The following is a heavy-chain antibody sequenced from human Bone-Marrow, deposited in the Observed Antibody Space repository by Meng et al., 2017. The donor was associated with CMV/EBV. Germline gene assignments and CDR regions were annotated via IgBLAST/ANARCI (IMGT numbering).Heavy chain of an antibody. CDR3: ARGYPDQGYTFGVGKDFDY. D-gene: IGHD5-24*01. Sequence: GSLRLSCTVSGGSISGSSYYWAWIRQPPGKGLEWIGSIYYSGNTYYNPSLKSRVTISVDTSKNQFSLKLSSVTAADTAVYYCARGYPDQGYTFGVGKDFDYWGQGTLVTVSS. CDR1: GGSISGSSYY. V-gene: IGHV4-39*07. CDR2: IYYSGNT. J-gene: IGHJ4*02.